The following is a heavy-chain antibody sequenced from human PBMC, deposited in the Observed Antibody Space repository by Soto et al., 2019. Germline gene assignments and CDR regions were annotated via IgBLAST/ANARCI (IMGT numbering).Heavy chain of an antibody. V-gene: IGHV4-39*01. CDR2: IYYSGST. CDR1: GGSISSSSYY. Sequence: ETLSLTCTVSGGSISSSSYYWGWIRQPPGKGLEWIGSIYYSGSTYYNPSLKSRVTISVDTSKNQFSLKLSSVTAADTAVYYCARRKVLYSNYYYGMDVWGQGTTVTVSS. J-gene: IGHJ6*02. CDR3: ARRKVLYSNYYYGMDV. D-gene: IGHD4-4*01.